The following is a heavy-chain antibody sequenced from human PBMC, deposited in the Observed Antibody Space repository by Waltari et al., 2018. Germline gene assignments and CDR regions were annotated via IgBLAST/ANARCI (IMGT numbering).Heavy chain of an antibody. D-gene: IGHD3-10*01. J-gene: IGHJ4*02. CDR1: GFTFGDYA. CDR3: TREVNYYGSGSYFDY. V-gene: IGHV3-49*04. CDR2: IRGQADGRLT. Sequence: EVQLVESGGGLVQPGRSLGLSCTASGFTFGDYAMSWVRQAPGKGLEWVGFIRGQADGRLTEYAASVKGRFTISRDDSKSIAYLQMNSLKTEDTAVYYCTREVNYYGSGSYFDYGGQGTLVTVSS.